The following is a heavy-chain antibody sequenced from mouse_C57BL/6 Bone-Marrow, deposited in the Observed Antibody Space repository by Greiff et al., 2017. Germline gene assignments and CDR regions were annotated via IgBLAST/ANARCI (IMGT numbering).Heavy chain of an antibody. CDR1: GYTFTSYW. Sequence: VQLQQPGAELVKPGASVKLSCKASGYTFTSYWMQWVKQRPGQGLEWIGEIDPSASYTNYNQKFKGKATLTVDTSSSTADMQLSRLTSEGSAVYYCARQLRRYYYAMDSWGQGTSVTVSS. D-gene: IGHD3-2*02. CDR3: ARQLRRYYYAMDS. V-gene: IGHV1-50*01. J-gene: IGHJ4*01. CDR2: IDPSASYT.